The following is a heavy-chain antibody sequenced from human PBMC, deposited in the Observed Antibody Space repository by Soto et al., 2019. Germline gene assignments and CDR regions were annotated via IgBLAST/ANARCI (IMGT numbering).Heavy chain of an antibody. CDR3: ARKGVDFDY. D-gene: IGHD3-3*01. CDR1: GFTFSSYS. Sequence: PGGSLRLSCAASGFTFSSYSMNWVRQAPCKWLEWISYISTTSSSIYYADSVKGRFTISRDNAKNSLFLQMSSLRDEDTAVYYCARKGVDFDYWGQGALVTVSS. J-gene: IGHJ4*02. V-gene: IGHV3-48*02. CDR2: ISTTSSSI.